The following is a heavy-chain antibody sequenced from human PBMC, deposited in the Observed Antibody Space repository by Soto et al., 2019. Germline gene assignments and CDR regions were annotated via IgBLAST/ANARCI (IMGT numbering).Heavy chain of an antibody. V-gene: IGHV4-59*01. CDR2: IYYSGST. J-gene: IGHJ4*02. D-gene: IGHD3-16*01. CDR3: ARAWGYYFDY. CDR1: GGSISSYY. Sequence: QVQLQESGPGLVKPSETLSLTCTVSGGSISSYYWSWIRQPPGKGLEWIGYIYYSGSTNYNPSLTGRVTISVDTSKNPFSLKLSSVTAADTAVYYCARAWGYYFDYWGQGTLVTVSS.